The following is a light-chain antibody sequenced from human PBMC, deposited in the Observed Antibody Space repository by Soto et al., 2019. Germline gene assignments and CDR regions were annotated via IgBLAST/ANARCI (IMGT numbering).Light chain of an antibody. CDR3: QQYNNWPPIT. V-gene: IGKV3-15*01. CDR1: QSVSSN. Sequence: EIVTTQSPATLSVAPGAGVTLSWRARQSVSSNLAWYQQRPGQAPRLLIYGASTRATGIPARFSGSGSGTEFTLTISSLQSEDYAVYYCQQYNNWPPITFGQGTRLEIK. CDR2: GAS. J-gene: IGKJ5*01.